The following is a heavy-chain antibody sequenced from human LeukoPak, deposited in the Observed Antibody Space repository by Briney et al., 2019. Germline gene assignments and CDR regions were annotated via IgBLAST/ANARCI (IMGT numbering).Heavy chain of an antibody. CDR1: GYTFTGYY. CDR2: INPNSGGT. V-gene: IGHV1-2*06. D-gene: IGHD5-18*01. CDR3: AREGGLYSYGAHW. Sequence: GASVKVSCKASGYTFTGYYMHWVRQAPGQGLEWMGRINPNSGGTNYAQKFQGSVTMTRDTSISTAYMELSRLRSDDTAVYYCAREGGLYSYGAHWWGQGTLVTVSS. J-gene: IGHJ4*02.